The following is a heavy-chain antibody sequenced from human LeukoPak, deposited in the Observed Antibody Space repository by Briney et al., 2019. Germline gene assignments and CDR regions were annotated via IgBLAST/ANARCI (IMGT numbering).Heavy chain of an antibody. V-gene: IGHV4-4*07. Sequence: SETLSLTCTVSGGSISSYYWSWIRQPAGKGLEWIGRIYTSGSTNYNPSLKSRVTMSVDTSKNQFSLKLSSVTAADTAVYYCARVAEYYDILTGYSYWYFDLWGRGTLVTVSS. CDR1: GGSISSYY. D-gene: IGHD3-9*01. J-gene: IGHJ2*01. CDR3: ARVAEYYDILTGYSYWYFDL. CDR2: IYTSGST.